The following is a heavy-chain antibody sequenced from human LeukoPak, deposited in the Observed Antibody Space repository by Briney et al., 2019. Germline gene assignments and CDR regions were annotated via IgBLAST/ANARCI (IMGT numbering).Heavy chain of an antibody. V-gene: IGHV1-18*04. CDR1: GYTFTSYG. CDR3: ARVLERRFDY. Sequence: GASVKVSCTASGYTFTSYGMSWVRQAPGEGLEWMGWISAYNGNTNYAQKLQGRVTMTTDTSTSTAYMELRSLRSDDTAVYYCARVLERRFDYWGQGTLVTVSS. D-gene: IGHD1-1*01. CDR2: ISAYNGNT. J-gene: IGHJ4*02.